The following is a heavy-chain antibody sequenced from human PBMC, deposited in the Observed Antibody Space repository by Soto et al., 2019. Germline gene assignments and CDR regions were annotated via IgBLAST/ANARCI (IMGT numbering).Heavy chain of an antibody. CDR2: INAGNGNT. CDR3: AILSGYCSGGSCSWPLAFDI. V-gene: IGHV1-3*01. J-gene: IGHJ3*02. D-gene: IGHD2-15*01. CDR1: GYTFTSYA. Sequence: SVKVSCKASGYTFTSYAMHWVRQAPGQRLEWMGWINAGNGNTKYSQKFQGRVTITRDTSASTAYMELSSLRSEDTAVYYCAILSGYCSGGSCSWPLAFDIWGQGTMVTVSS.